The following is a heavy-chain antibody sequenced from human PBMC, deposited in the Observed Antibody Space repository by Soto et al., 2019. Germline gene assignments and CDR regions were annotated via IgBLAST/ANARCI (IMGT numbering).Heavy chain of an antibody. Sequence: ASVKVSCKAAGSPFSAYTMNWVRQAPGQSLEGMGWINVGSGNTRYSQNFQGRVSITRDTSASTVYMELTGLKSEDTAMYYCARDTETLGPRANDALDIWGQGTMVTVSS. CDR3: ARDTETLGPRANDALDI. CDR1: GSPFSAYT. CDR2: INVGSGNT. D-gene: IGHD3-3*02. V-gene: IGHV1-3*01. J-gene: IGHJ3*02.